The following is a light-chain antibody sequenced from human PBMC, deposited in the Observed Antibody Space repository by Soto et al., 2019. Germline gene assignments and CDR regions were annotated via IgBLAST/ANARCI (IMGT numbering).Light chain of an antibody. CDR1: QDISNY. J-gene: IGKJ4*01. V-gene: IGKV1-33*01. Sequence: DIQMTQSPSSLSASVGDRVTITCQASQDISNYLNWYQQKPGKAPKLLIYDASNLETGVPSRFSGSGSGTDFTLTISSLQPEDIETYYCQQYDNRPLTFGGGTKVEIK. CDR2: DAS. CDR3: QQYDNRPLT.